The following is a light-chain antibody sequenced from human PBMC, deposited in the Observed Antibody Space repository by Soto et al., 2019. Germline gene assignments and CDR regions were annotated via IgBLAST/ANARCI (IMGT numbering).Light chain of an antibody. CDR2: DNR. CDR1: NIGRQS. J-gene: IGLJ3*02. CDR3: HVWDSSSGHQGV. Sequence: SYELTQAPSVSVTPGQTATITCGGNNIGRQSVHWYQQKTGQAPVLVVYDNRQRPSGIPERFSGSNSGNTATLIISRVEAGDEADYYCHVWDSSSGHQGVFGGGTKLTVL. V-gene: IGLV3-21*02.